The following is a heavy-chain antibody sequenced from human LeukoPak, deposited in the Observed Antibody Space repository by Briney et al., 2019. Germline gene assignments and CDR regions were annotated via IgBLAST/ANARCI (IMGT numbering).Heavy chain of an antibody. J-gene: IGHJ4*02. CDR3: ARHGTISSESYFDY. D-gene: IGHD1-14*01. V-gene: IGHV4-59*08. CDR2: IHNSGRT. CDR1: GGSVSSYY. Sequence: PSETLSLTCSVSGGSVSSYYWSWIRQSPGKGLEWIGYIHNSGRTNYNPSLKSRVTGFVDTSKNQVSLRLSSVAAADTAVYYCARHGTISSESYFDYWGQGALVTVSS.